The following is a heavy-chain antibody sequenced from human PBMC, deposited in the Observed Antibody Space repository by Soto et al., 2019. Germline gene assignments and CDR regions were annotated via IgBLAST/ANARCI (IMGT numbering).Heavy chain of an antibody. CDR2: IYASGNT. CDR1: GASISDYY. CDR3: ARESRSALGTVEH. Sequence: QVQLQESGPGLVKPSETLSLTCTVSGASISDYYWSWIRQPAGKGLECIGRIYASGNTNYNPSLKSRVTRSVDTSKDQFSLTLNSVTAADTAVYYCARESRSALGTVEHWGRGTLVTVSS. J-gene: IGHJ4*02. V-gene: IGHV4-4*07. D-gene: IGHD6-13*01.